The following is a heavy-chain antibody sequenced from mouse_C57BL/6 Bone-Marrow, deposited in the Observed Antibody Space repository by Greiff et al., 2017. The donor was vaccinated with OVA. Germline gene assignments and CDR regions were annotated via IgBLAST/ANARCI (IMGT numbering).Heavy chain of an antibody. CDR2: ISYSGST. CDR1: GYSITSGYD. Sequence: EVQLQESGPGMVKPSQSLSLTCTVTGYSITSGYDWHWIRHFPGNKLEWMGYISYSGSTNYNPSLKSRISITHDTSKNHFFLKLNSVTTEDTATYYCARDRDDGYYGFAYWGQGTLVTVSA. J-gene: IGHJ3*01. D-gene: IGHD2-3*01. CDR3: ARDRDDGYYGFAY. V-gene: IGHV3-1*01.